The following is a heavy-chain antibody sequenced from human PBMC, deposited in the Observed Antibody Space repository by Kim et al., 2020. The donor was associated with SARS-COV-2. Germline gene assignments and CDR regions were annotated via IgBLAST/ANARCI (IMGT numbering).Heavy chain of an antibody. V-gene: IGHV1-46*01. J-gene: IGHJ4*02. CDR3: ARDHLWFGEFGAY. Sequence: YAQKFHGRVTMTRDTSTSTVYMELSSLRSEDTAVYYCARDHLWFGEFGAYWGQGTLVTVSS. D-gene: IGHD3-10*01.